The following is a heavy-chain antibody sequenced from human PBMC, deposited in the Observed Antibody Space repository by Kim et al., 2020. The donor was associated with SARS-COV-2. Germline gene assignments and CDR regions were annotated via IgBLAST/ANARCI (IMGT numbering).Heavy chain of an antibody. CDR3: ARTNYGDYDWFDP. J-gene: IGHJ5*02. V-gene: IGHV3-53*01. Sequence: YADSVKGRFTISRDNSKNTLYLQMNSLRAEDTAVYYCARTNYGDYDWFDPWGQGTLVTVSS. D-gene: IGHD4-17*01.